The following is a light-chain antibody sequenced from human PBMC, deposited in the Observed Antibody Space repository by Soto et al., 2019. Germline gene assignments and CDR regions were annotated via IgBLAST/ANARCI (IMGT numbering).Light chain of an antibody. Sequence: EIVLAQSPGTLSLSPGERATLSCRASQTVGTSLAWFQQKPGQAPRLLIFDTSNRATGIPARFSGRGSGTDFTLTSSSLEPEDFAVYYCQQRSNWPLTFGPGTKVDI. CDR3: QQRSNWPLT. CDR1: QTVGTS. V-gene: IGKV3-11*01. J-gene: IGKJ3*01. CDR2: DTS.